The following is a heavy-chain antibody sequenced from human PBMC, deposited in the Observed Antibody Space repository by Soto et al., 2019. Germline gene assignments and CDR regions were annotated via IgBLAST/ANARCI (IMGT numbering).Heavy chain of an antibody. CDR3: AKDRLRRGADY. Sequence: EVQLLESGGGLVQPGGSLRLSCAASGFTFTNYAMSWVRQAPGKGLEWVSTISGGSGSTYYAGPVKGRFTISRDNSKNTVYLQMNSLRAEDTAVYFCAKDRLRRGADYWGQGTLVTVSS. D-gene: IGHD4-17*01. CDR2: ISGGSGST. CDR1: GFTFTNYA. V-gene: IGHV3-23*01. J-gene: IGHJ4*02.